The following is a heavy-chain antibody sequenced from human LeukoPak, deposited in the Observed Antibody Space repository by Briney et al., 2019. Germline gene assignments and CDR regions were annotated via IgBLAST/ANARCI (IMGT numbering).Heavy chain of an antibody. J-gene: IGHJ4*02. CDR3: ARGSFGDYDY. V-gene: IGHV3-23*01. D-gene: IGHD4-17*01. CDR2: ISCNSANT. CDR1: GFTFSNYA. Sequence: GGSLRLSCAASGFTFSNYAMTWVRQAPGKGLKWVSSISCNSANTYYADSVKGRFTVSRANSKNILYLQMNSLRAEDTAVYYCARGSFGDYDYWGQGTLVTVSS.